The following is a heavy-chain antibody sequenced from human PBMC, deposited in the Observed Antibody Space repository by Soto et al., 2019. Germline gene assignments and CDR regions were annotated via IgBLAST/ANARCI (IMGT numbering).Heavy chain of an antibody. D-gene: IGHD6-13*01. CDR2: INHSGST. J-gene: IGHJ4*02. Sequence: SETLSLTCAVYGGSFIGYYCIFIRQPPLKGREWIVEINHSGSTNYNPSLKSRVTISVDTSKNQFSLKLSSVTAADTAVYYCAISPPVGAAAELDYWGQGTLVTVSS. V-gene: IGHV4-34*01. CDR1: GGSFIGYY. CDR3: AISPPVGAAAELDY.